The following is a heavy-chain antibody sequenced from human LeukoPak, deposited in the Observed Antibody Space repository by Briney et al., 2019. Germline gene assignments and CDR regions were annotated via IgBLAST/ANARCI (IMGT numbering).Heavy chain of an antibody. D-gene: IGHD3-10*01. CDR1: GFTFSSYG. CDR3: ARGGSGLLWFGAPPYYFDY. V-gene: IGHV3-33*01. J-gene: IGHJ4*02. Sequence: GGSLRLSCAASGFTFSSYGMHWVRQAPGKGLEWVAVIWSDGSNKHYADSVKGRFTISRDNSKNTLYLQMNSLRAEDTAVYYCARGGSGLLWFGAPPYYFDYWGQGTLVTVSS. CDR2: IWSDGSNK.